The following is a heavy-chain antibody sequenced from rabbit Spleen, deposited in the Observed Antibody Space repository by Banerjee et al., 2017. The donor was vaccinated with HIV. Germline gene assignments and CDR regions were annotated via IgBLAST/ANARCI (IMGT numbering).Heavy chain of an antibody. V-gene: IGHV1S45*01. Sequence: QEQLVESGGGLVQPEGSLTLTCTASGFSFTDKDVMCWVRQAPGKGLEWIGCINTITGKTVYATWAKVRFTISRASSTTVFLQMTSLTVADTATYFCARDPAYAGYGYDFFWDLWGPGTLVTVS. CDR3: ARDPAYAGYGYDFFWDL. D-gene: IGHD6-1*01. J-gene: IGHJ4*01. CDR2: INTITGKT. CDR1: GFSFTDKDV.